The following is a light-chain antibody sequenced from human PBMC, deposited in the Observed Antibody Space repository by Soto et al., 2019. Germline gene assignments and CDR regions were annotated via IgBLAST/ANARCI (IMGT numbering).Light chain of an antibody. Sequence: QSVLTHPPSVSGAPGHRVTISCTGGSSNIGADYEVHWYQQLPGTAPKLLIYGNTNRPSGVPDRFSGSKSGSSASLAITGLQDEDEAEYYCQSYDSTLKGCVFGTGTKLTVL. CDR1: SSNIGADYE. CDR3: QSYDSTLKGCV. J-gene: IGLJ1*01. CDR2: GNT. V-gene: IGLV1-40*01.